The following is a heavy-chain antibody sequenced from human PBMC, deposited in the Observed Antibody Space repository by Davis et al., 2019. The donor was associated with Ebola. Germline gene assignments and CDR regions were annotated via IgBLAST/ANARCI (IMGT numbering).Heavy chain of an antibody. CDR2: IRHDGSNK. D-gene: IGHD3-22*01. V-gene: IGHV3-30*02. Sequence: PGGSLRLSCAASGFTFSSYGRHWVRQAPGKGLEWVAVIRHDGSNKYYADSVKGRFTISRDNSKNTLYLQMNSLRAEDTAVYYCAKALITLYYYGMDVWDQGTTVTVSS. J-gene: IGHJ6*02. CDR3: AKALITLYYYGMDV. CDR1: GFTFSSYG.